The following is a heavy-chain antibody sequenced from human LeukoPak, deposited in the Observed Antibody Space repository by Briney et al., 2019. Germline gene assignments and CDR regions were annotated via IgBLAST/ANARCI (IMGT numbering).Heavy chain of an antibody. Sequence: SETLSLTCTVSGGSLNRGDYYWSWIRQPPGKGLEWIGYIYYSGSTYYNPSLESRVTISLDTSKNHFSLKLSSVTAADTAVYYCARSRTSPLAQQLVCEFDYWGQGTLVTVSS. V-gene: IGHV4-30-4*01. CDR1: GGSLNRGDYY. D-gene: IGHD6-13*01. CDR2: IYYSGST. J-gene: IGHJ4*02. CDR3: ARSRTSPLAQQLVCEFDY.